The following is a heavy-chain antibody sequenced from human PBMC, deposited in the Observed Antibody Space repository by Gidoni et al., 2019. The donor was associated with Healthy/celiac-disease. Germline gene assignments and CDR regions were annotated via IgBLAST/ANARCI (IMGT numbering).Heavy chain of an antibody. V-gene: IGHV1-24*01. Sequence: QVQLVQSGAEVKKPGASVKVSCKVSGYPLPELSMPLFRPAPGKGLEWMGGFDPEDGETIYAQKFQGRVTMTEDTSTDTAYMELSSLRSEDTAVYYCATCPRVGIAAAGVPYYYYYGMDVWGQGTTVTVSS. CDR1: GYPLPELS. CDR3: ATCPRVGIAAAGVPYYYYYGMDV. CDR2: FDPEDGET. J-gene: IGHJ6*02. D-gene: IGHD6-13*01.